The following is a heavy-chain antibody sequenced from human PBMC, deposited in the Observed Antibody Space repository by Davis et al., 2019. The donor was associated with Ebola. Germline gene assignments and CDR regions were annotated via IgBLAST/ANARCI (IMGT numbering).Heavy chain of an antibody. CDR2: ISSKSTRT. CDR1: GFTFSDHY. Sequence: GGSLRLSCAASGFTFSDHYMSWIRQAPGKGLEWVSKISSKSTRTEYADSVRGRFTISRDNSKNLLLLEMSSLRAEDTAVYYCARVRDGMDVWGKGTTVTVSS. V-gene: IGHV3-11*06. J-gene: IGHJ6*04. CDR3: ARVRDGMDV.